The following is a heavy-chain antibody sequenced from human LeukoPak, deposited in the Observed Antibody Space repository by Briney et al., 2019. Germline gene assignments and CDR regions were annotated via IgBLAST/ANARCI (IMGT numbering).Heavy chain of an antibody. CDR2: ISYDGSNK. J-gene: IGHJ6*02. Sequence: GGSLRLSCAASGFTFSSYAMHWVRQAPGKGLEWVAVISYDGSNKYYADSVKGRFTISRDNSKNTLYLQMNSLRAEDTAVYYCARERITILYYYGMDVWGQGTTVTVSS. CDR1: GFTFSSYA. D-gene: IGHD3-3*01. V-gene: IGHV3-30-3*01. CDR3: ARERITILYYYGMDV.